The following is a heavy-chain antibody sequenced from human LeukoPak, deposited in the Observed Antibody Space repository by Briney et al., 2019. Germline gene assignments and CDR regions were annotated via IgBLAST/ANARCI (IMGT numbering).Heavy chain of an antibody. D-gene: IGHD6-19*01. V-gene: IGHV3-30*02. Sequence: GGSLRLSRAASGFTFSSYGMHWVRQAPGKGLEWVAFIRYDGSNKYYADSVKGRFTISRDNSKNTLYLQMNSLRAEDTAVYYCAKDAPPGIAVAGTIDYWGQGTLVTVSS. CDR3: AKDAPPGIAVAGTIDY. CDR1: GFTFSSYG. CDR2: IRYDGSNK. J-gene: IGHJ4*02.